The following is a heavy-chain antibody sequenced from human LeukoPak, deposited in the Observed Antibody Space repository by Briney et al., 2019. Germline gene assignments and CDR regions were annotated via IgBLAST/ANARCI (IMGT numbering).Heavy chain of an antibody. V-gene: IGHV1-2*02. CDR2: MNSNSGAT. D-gene: IGHD6-13*01. J-gene: IGHJ4*02. CDR3: ARGDGSSWYEY. CDR1: GYTFTANY. Sequence: VASMKVSCKASGYTFTANYMHWVRRAPGQGLEWMGWMNSNSGATNYAQRFQGRVTMTRDTSISAAYMELRSLRYDDTAVYYCARGDGSSWYEYWGQGTMVTVSS.